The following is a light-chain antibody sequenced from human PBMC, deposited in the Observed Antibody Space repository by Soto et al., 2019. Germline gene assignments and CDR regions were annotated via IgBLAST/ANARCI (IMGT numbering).Light chain of an antibody. CDR1: QSVDSY. V-gene: IGKV3-20*01. J-gene: IGKJ5*01. CDR3: QQYATSPTT. Sequence: EIVLTQSPGTLSLSPGESATVSCRASQSVDSYLAWYQLKPGQAPRLLIYGTSSRATGTPGRFGGSGSGTDFTLTISGVEPEDFAVYYCQQYATSPTTFGQGARLDNK. CDR2: GTS.